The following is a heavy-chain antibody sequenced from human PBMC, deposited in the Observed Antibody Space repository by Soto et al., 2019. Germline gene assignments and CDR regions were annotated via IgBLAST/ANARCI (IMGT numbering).Heavy chain of an antibody. CDR2: IYSGGST. J-gene: IGHJ3*02. D-gene: IGHD4-17*01. Sequence: EVQLVESGGGLIQPGGSLRLSCAASGFTVSSNYMSWVRQAPGKGLEWVSVIYSGGSTYYADSVKGRFTISRDNSKNTLYLQMSSLRAEDTAVYYCARGQDYGDYSYAFDIWGQGTMVTVSS. CDR3: ARGQDYGDYSYAFDI. CDR1: GFTVSSNY. V-gene: IGHV3-53*01.